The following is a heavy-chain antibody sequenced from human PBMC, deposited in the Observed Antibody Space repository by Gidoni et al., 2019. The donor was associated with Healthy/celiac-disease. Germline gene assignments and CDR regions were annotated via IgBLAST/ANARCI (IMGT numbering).Heavy chain of an antibody. CDR1: GFTFTSSA. CDR2: IVVGSGNT. V-gene: IGHV1-58*02. CDR3: AARQSEGWYEWSN. D-gene: IGHD6-19*01. J-gene: IGHJ4*02. Sequence: QMQLVQSGPEVKKPGTSVKVSCKASGFTFTSSAMQWERQARGQRLEWIGWIVVGSGNTNYAQKFQERVTITRDMSTSTAYMELSSLRSEDTAVYYCAARQSEGWYEWSNWGQGTLVTVSS.